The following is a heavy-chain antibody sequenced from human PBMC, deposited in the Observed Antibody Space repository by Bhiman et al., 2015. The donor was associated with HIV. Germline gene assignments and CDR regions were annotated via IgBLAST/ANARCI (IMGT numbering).Heavy chain of an antibody. CDR2: ISYDGSTK. Sequence: QVRLVESGGGVVQPGRSLRLSCAASGFTFSNYAIHWVRQAPGKGLEWVAVISYDGSTKFYADSVKGRFTISRDNSRNRLYLQMNSLKPEDTAVYYCARDLEWFTVQNIDYWGQGTLVTVSS. CDR1: GFTFSNYA. V-gene: IGHV3-30*01. CDR3: ARDLEWFTVQNIDY. D-gene: IGHD4-11*01. J-gene: IGHJ4*02.